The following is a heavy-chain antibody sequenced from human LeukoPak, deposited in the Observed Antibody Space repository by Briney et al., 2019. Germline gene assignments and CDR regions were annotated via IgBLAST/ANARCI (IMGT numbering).Heavy chain of an antibody. Sequence: GGSLRLSCAASGFSFTTYWMSWVRQTPGKGLEWVANINQDETEKYYVDSVKGRFTISRDNGKNSLYLQMNSLRVEDTAVCYCAKLAKYFYGSETFYFFEHWGQGTPVTASS. CDR2: INQDETEK. CDR1: GFSFTTYW. J-gene: IGHJ4*02. D-gene: IGHD3-10*01. CDR3: AKLAKYFYGSETFYFFEH. V-gene: IGHV3-7*01.